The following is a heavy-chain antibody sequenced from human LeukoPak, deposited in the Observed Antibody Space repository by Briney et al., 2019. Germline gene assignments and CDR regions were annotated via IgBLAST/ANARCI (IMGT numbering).Heavy chain of an antibody. D-gene: IGHD1-7*01. CDR1: NYSISRGYY. CDR3: AAIWNYWFDP. V-gene: IGHV4-38-2*02. J-gene: IGHJ5*02. CDR2: IYHSGST. Sequence: PSETLSLTCTVSNYSISRGYYWGWIRQPPGKGLEWIGSIYHSGSTYYNPSLKSRVTISVDTSKNQFSLKLSSVTAADTAVYYCAAIWNYWFDPWGQGTLVTVSS.